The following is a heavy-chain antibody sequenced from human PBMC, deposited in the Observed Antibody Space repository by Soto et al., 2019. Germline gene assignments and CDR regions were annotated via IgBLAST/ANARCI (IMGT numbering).Heavy chain of an antibody. CDR1: GFSFNSYA. J-gene: IGHJ4*02. D-gene: IGHD1-1*01. CDR3: ARDCLVERRRECDY. Sequence: PGGSLRLSCAASGFSFNSYAMSWVRQPPGKGLEWVSYISSSSSTIYYADSVKGRFTISRDNAKNSLYLRMNSLRAEDTAVYYCARDCLVERRRECDYWGQGTLVTVSS. V-gene: IGHV3-48*01. CDR2: ISSSSSTI.